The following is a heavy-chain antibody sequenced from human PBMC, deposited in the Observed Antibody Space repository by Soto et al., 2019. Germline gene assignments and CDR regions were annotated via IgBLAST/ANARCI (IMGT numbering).Heavy chain of an antibody. D-gene: IGHD4-4*01. J-gene: IGHJ6*02. CDR2: IDWDDDK. V-gene: IGHV2-70*11. Sequence: SGPTLVNPTQTLTLTCTFSGFSLTTSGMCVSWIRQPPGKALEWLARIDWDDDKYYSTSLKTRLTISKDTSKNQVVLTMTNMDPVDTATYYCARSYSNPRGMDVWGQGTTVTVSS. CDR3: ARSYSNPRGMDV. CDR1: GFSLTTSGMC.